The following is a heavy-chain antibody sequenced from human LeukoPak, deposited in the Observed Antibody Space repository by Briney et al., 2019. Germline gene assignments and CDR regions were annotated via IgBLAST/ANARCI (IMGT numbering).Heavy chain of an antibody. D-gene: IGHD6-19*01. CDR3: AKDRQWLVRCWFDP. J-gene: IGHJ5*02. Sequence: PGGSLRLSRAASGFTFRSYAMSWVRQAPGKGLEWVSAISGSGGSTYYADPVKGRFTISRDNSKNTLYLQMNSLRAEDTAVYYCAKDRQWLVRCWFDPWGQGTLVTVSS. CDR2: ISGSGGST. CDR1: GFTFRSYA. V-gene: IGHV3-23*01.